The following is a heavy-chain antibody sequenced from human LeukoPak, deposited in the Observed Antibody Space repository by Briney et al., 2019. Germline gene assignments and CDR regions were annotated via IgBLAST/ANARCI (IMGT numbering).Heavy chain of an antibody. D-gene: IGHD1-26*01. J-gene: IGHJ3*02. CDR1: GGTFSSYA. Sequence: SVKVSCKASGGTFSSYAISWVRQAPGQGLEWMGGIIPIFGTANYAQKFQGRVTITADESTSTAYMELSSLRSEDTAVYYCARTLVGATGVDAFDIWGQGTMVTVSS. CDR2: IIPIFGTA. CDR3: ARTLVGATGVDAFDI. V-gene: IGHV1-69*01.